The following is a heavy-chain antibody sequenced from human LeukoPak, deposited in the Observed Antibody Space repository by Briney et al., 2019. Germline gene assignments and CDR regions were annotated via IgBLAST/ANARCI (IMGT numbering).Heavy chain of an antibody. V-gene: IGHV4-39*07. D-gene: IGHD2-15*01. Sequence: SETLSLTCTVSSGSISSSTYYWGWVRQPPGKGLEGIGSIYYTGSTYYNPSLKSPITISLDKSKNQFSLRLRSVTAADTAVYYGARVVCSGGSCSPLVPYYYYVMDVWGQGTTDTVSS. CDR2: IYYTGST. J-gene: IGHJ6*02. CDR1: SGSISSSTYY. CDR3: ARVVCSGGSCSPLVPYYYYVMDV.